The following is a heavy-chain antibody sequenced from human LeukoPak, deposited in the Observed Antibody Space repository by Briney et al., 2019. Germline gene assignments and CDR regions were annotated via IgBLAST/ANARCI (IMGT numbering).Heavy chain of an antibody. CDR1: GITFSRHG. D-gene: IGHD3-3*01. CDR2: IADDGGVK. V-gene: IGHV3-30*03. Sequence: QAGGSLGLSCVASGITFSRHGMDWVRQAPGKGLEWVAVIADDGGVKQYADSVKGRFTVSRDNSKSTLYLQMNGLSVEDTAIYYCAREATWGEWYFDHWGQGTPVTVSS. CDR3: AREATWGEWYFDH. J-gene: IGHJ4*02.